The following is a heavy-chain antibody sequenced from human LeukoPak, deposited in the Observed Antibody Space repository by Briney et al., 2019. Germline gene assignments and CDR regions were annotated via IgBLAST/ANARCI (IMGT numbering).Heavy chain of an antibody. J-gene: IGHJ4*02. Sequence: GGSLRLSCAASGFTFDDYAMHWVRQAPGKGLEWVSGISWNSGSIGYADSVKGRFTVSRDNSKNSLYLQMSSLTAADTAVYYCAKDRSIGTYYTFDHWGQGTLVTVSS. D-gene: IGHD1-26*01. V-gene: IGHV3-9*01. CDR3: AKDRSIGTYYTFDH. CDR1: GFTFDDYA. CDR2: ISWNSGSI.